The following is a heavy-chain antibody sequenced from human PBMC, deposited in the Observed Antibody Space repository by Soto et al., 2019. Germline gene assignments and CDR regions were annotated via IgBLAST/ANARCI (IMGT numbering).Heavy chain of an antibody. CDR3: AKVPTYYYESSGYYYFDY. Sequence: VSLRLSCAASGFTFSSYAMSWVRQAPGKGLEWVSAISGSGVGTYYADSVKGRFTISRDNSKNTLYLQMNSLRAEDTAVYYCAKVPTYYYESSGYYYFDYWGQGTLVTVSS. D-gene: IGHD3-22*01. V-gene: IGHV3-23*01. CDR2: ISGSGVGT. CDR1: GFTFSSYA. J-gene: IGHJ4*02.